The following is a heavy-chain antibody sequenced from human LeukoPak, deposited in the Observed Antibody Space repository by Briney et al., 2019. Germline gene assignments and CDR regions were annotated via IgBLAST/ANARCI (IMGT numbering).Heavy chain of an antibody. CDR1: GGTFSSYA. Sequence: GASVKASCKASGGTFSSYAISWVRQAPGQGLEWMGGIIPIFGTANYAQKFQGRVTITADESTSTAYMELSSLRAEATAVYYCATATLVDAFDMWGQGTMVTVSS. CDR3: ATATLVDAFDM. V-gene: IGHV1-69*13. D-gene: IGHD6-6*01. CDR2: IIPIFGTA. J-gene: IGHJ3*02.